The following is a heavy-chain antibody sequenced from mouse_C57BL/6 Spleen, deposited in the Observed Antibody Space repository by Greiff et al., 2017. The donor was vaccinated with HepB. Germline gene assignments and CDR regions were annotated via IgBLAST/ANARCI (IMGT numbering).Heavy chain of an antibody. J-gene: IGHJ2*01. CDR2: IYPRSGNT. D-gene: IGHD2-1*01. CDR1: GYTFTSYG. CDR3: ARSGGNYDFDY. V-gene: IGHV1-81*01. Sequence: VQLQQSGAELARPGASVKLSCKASGYTFTSYGISGVKQRTGQGLEWIGEIYPRSGNTYYNEKFKGKATLTADKSSSTAYMELRSLTSEDSAVYFCARSGGNYDFDYWGQGTTLTVSS.